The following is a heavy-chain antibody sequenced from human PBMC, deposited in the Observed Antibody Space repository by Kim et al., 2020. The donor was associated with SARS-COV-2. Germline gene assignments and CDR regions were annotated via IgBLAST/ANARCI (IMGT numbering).Heavy chain of an antibody. CDR2: TYYRSKWYN. J-gene: IGHJ6*02. Sequence: SQTLSLTCAISGDSVSSNSAAWNWIRQSPSRGLEWLGRTYYRSKWYNDYAVSVKSRITINPDTSKNQFSLQLNSVTPEDTAVYYCARDEYSSSWRQIYYYYGMDVWGQGTTVTVSS. CDR3: ARDEYSSSWRQIYYYYGMDV. CDR1: GDSVSSNSAA. D-gene: IGHD6-13*01. V-gene: IGHV6-1*01.